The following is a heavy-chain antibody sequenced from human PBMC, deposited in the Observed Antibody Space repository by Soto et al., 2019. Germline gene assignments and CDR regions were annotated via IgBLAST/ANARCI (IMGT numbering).Heavy chain of an antibody. J-gene: IGHJ3*02. CDR2: INPNSGGT. CDR1: GYTFTGYY. V-gene: IGHV1-2*04. Sequence: QVQLVQSGAEVKKPGASVKVSCKASGYTFTGYYMHWVRQAPGQGLEWMGWINPNSGGTNYPQKFQGWVTMTRDTSLSTAYMELSRLRSDDTAVYYCASDRAGVGATVRDAFDIWGQGTMVTVSS. CDR3: ASDRAGVGATVRDAFDI. D-gene: IGHD1-26*01.